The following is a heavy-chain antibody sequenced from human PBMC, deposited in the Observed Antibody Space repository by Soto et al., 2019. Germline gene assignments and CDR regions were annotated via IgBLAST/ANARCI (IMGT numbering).Heavy chain of an antibody. D-gene: IGHD1-7*01. J-gene: IGHJ6*02. CDR1: GASIRSYY. V-gene: IGHV4-59*01. Sequence: SETLSLTCTVSGASIRSYYWSWIRQPPGKGLEWIGYIYYSGSTNYNPSLKSRVTISLDTSKSEVSLKLSSVTAADTAVYYCARDSWNSYYCYYGMDVWGQGTTVTVSS. CDR3: ARDSWNSYYCYYGMDV. CDR2: IYYSGST.